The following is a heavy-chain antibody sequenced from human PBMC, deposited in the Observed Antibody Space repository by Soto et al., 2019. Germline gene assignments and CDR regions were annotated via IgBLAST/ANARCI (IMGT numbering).Heavy chain of an antibody. CDR2: INHSGST. CDR3: AATDTIAVAFDY. V-gene: IGHV4-34*01. CDR1: GGSFSGYY. J-gene: IGHJ4*02. D-gene: IGHD6-19*01. Sequence: ETLSLTCAVYGGSFSGYYWSWIRQPPGKGLEWIGEINHSGSTNYNPSLKSRVTISVDTSKNQFSLKLSSVTAADTAVYYCAATDTIAVAFDYWGQGTLVTVSS.